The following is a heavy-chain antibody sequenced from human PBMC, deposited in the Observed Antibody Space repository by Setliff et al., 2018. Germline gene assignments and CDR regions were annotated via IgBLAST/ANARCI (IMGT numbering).Heavy chain of an antibody. D-gene: IGHD4-4*01. J-gene: IGHJ4*02. V-gene: IGHV1-2*02. CDR3: ARGGTTLTSYDY. CDR2: ISPKSGGT. CDR1: GYIFNDFY. Sequence: SVKVSCKASGYIFNDFYIHWVRQAPGQGLEWMGWISPKSGGTNYGQKFQGRVTMTRDTSISTVYMELSRLRSDDTAVYYCARGGTTLTSYDYWGQGTLVTVSS.